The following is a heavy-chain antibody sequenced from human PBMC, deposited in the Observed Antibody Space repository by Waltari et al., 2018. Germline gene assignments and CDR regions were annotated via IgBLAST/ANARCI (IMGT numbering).Heavy chain of an antibody. CDR1: GGSISSGGYS. Sequence: QLQLQESGSGLVKPSQTLSLTCAVSGGSISSGGYSWSWIRQPPGKGLEWIGYIYHSGSTNYNPSLKSRVTISVDTSKIQFSLKLSSVTAADTAVYYCARLRSGGSDYWGQGTLVTVSS. CDR3: ARLRSGGSDY. D-gene: IGHD3-16*01. J-gene: IGHJ4*02. CDR2: IYHSGST. V-gene: IGHV4-30-2*01.